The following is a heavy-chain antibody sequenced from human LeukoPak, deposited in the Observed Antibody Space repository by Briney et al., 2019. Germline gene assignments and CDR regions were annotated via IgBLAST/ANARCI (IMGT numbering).Heavy chain of an antibody. J-gene: IGHJ4*02. CDR3: ASEGVALHYFDY. CDR1: GGSISSYY. V-gene: IGHV4-59*01. CDR2: IYYSGST. D-gene: IGHD2-21*01. Sequence: SETLSLTCTVSGGSISSYYWSWIRQPPGEGLEWIGYIYYSGSTNYNPSLKSRVTISVDTSKNQFSLKLSSVTAADTAVYYCASEGVALHYFDYWGQGTLVTVSS.